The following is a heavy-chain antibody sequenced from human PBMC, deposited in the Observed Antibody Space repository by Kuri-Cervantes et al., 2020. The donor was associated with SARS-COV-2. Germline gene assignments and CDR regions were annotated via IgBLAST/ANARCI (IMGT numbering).Heavy chain of an antibody. CDR2: MNTNFGNA. V-gene: IGHV1-8*03. D-gene: IGHD3-22*01. J-gene: IGHJ4*02. Sequence: ASVKVSCKASGYTFTSYDINWVRQAPGQGLEWMGWMNTNFGNAGFAQKFQGRVTFTRDTSISTAYMELSSLRSEDTAVYYCARARMHSSSFPFDSWGQGTLVTVSS. CDR1: GYTFTSYD. CDR3: ARARMHSSSFPFDS.